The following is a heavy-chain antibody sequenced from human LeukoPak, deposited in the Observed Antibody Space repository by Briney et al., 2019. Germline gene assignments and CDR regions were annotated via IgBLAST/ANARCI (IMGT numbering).Heavy chain of an antibody. V-gene: IGHV3-23*01. D-gene: IGHD1-7*01. Sequence: GGSLRLSCAASGFTFSSYAMSWVRQAPGKGLEWVSAISGSGGSTYYADSVKGRFTISRDNSKNTLYLQMNSLRAEDTAVYYCAKDRESRTGTRGSAFDIWGQGTMVTVSS. CDR3: AKDRESRTGTRGSAFDI. J-gene: IGHJ3*02. CDR2: ISGSGGST. CDR1: GFTFSSYA.